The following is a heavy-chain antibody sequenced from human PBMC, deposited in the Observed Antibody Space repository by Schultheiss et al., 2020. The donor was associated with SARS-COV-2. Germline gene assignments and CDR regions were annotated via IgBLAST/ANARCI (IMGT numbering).Heavy chain of an antibody. V-gene: IGHV4-39*07. Sequence: SETLSLTCTVSGGSISSYYWGWIRQPPGKGLEWIGSIYYSGSTYYNPSLKSRVTISVDTSKNQFSLKLSSVTAADTAVYYCARPTTIVVDWYFDLWGRGTLVTVSS. CDR2: IYYSGST. CDR1: GGSISSYY. CDR3: ARPTTIVVDWYFDL. J-gene: IGHJ2*01. D-gene: IGHD2-21*01.